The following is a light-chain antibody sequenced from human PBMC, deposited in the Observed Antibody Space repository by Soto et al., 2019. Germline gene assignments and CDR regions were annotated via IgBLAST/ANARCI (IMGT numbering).Light chain of an antibody. Sequence: EIVLTQSPATLSLSPGERASLSCRASRSVSSYLAWYQRKPGQAPRLLIYAASTRATGIPARFSGSGSGTEFILTISSLQSEDFAVYYCQQYSKWPLTFGGGTKVDIK. CDR1: RSVSSY. J-gene: IGKJ4*01. CDR2: AAS. V-gene: IGKV3-15*01. CDR3: QQYSKWPLT.